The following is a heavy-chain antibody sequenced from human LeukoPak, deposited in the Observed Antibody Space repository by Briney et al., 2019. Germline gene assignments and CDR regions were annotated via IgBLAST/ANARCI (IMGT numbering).Heavy chain of an antibody. D-gene: IGHD1-26*01. CDR3: AKDEYSGSYFLIDY. V-gene: IGHV3-48*01. Sequence: QTGGSLRLSCAASGFTFTSYSMNWVRQAPGKGLEWLSYISSSSSTIYYADSVKGRFTISRDNSKNTLYLQMNSLRAEDTAVYYCAKDEYSGSYFLIDYWGQGTLVTVSS. CDR2: ISSSSSTI. J-gene: IGHJ4*02. CDR1: GFTFTSYS.